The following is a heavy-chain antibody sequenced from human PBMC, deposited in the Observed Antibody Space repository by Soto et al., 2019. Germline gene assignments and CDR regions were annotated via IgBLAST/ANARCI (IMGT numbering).Heavy chain of an antibody. D-gene: IGHD3-16*02. CDR2: IYYSGST. CDR1: GGSISSGDYY. J-gene: IGHJ6*02. CDR3: ARFVYYYYGMAV. V-gene: IGHV4-30-4*01. Sequence: SETLSLTCTVSGGSISSGDYYWSRIRQPPGKGLEWIGYIYYSGSTYYNPSLKSRVTISVDTSKNQFSRKLSSVTAADTAVYYCARFVYYYYGMAVWAQGTTVPVSS.